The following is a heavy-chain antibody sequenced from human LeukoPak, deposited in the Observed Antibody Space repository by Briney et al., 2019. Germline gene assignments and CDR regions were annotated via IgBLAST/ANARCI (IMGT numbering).Heavy chain of an antibody. CDR3: AKVPAPYDFWSGYWDY. Sequence: GGSLRLSYGASGFTFSSYAMSWVRPAPGKVLEWVSGISGSGGSTYYADSVKGRFTISRDNSKNALYLQRNSLRAGDTAVYYCAKVPAPYDFWSGYWDYWGQGTLVTVSS. J-gene: IGHJ4*02. D-gene: IGHD3-3*01. CDR2: ISGSGGST. V-gene: IGHV3-23*01. CDR1: GFTFSSYA.